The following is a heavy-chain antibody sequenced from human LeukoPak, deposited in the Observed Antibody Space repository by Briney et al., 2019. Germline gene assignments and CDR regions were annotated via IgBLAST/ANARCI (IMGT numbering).Heavy chain of an antibody. V-gene: IGHV3-7*01. J-gene: IGHJ5*02. D-gene: IGHD3-10*01. CDR1: GFTFSSYW. Sequence: GGSLRLSCAASGFTFSSYWMSWVRQTPGKGPEWVANIKQDGSEKNYVDSVKGRYTISRDNAKNLLYLQMSSLRDEDTAVYYCAREFGGFGFDPWGQGTLVTVSS. CDR3: AREFGGFGFDP. CDR2: IKQDGSEK.